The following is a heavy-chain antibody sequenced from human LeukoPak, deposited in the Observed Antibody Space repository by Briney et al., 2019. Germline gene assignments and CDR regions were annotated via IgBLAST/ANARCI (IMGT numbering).Heavy chain of an antibody. D-gene: IGHD5-12*01. CDR3: ARGSSGYEDAFDI. V-gene: IGHV3-11*01. Sequence: PGGSLSLSCAASGFTFSSYAMSWIRQAPGKGLEWVSYISSSGSTIYYADSVKGRFTISRDNAKNSLYLQMNSLRAEDTAVYYCARGSSGYEDAFDIWGQGTMVTVSS. CDR1: GFTFSSYA. CDR2: ISSSGSTI. J-gene: IGHJ3*02.